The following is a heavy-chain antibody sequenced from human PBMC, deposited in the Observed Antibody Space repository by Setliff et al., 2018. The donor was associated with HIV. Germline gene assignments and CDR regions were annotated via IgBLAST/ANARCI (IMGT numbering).Heavy chain of an antibody. CDR3: ASSRGTTRYYYYMDV. J-gene: IGHJ6*03. D-gene: IGHD1-7*01. Sequence: ASVKVSCKASGDTLTSYGISWVRQAPGQGLEWMGWISAYNGNTDYAQKVQGRVTMTTDTSTSTAYMELRSLRSDDTAVYYCASSRGTTRYYYYMDVWGKGTTVTVSS. CDR2: ISAYNGNT. V-gene: IGHV1-18*01. CDR1: GDTLTSYG.